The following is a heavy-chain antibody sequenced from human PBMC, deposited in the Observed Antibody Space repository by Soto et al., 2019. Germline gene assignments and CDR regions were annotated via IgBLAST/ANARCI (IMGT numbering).Heavy chain of an antibody. CDR3: ARHANTVAANFDL. J-gene: IGHJ4*02. V-gene: IGHV5-51*01. D-gene: IGHD4-17*01. Sequence: PGESLKISCQVSGYTFTIYWIGWVRQMPGKGLEWMGIIYPSDSDTRYSPSFQGQVTISADQSINTAYLQWDSLKASDTAIYYCARHANTVAANFDLWGQGTRVTVSS. CDR1: GYTFTIYW. CDR2: IYPSDSDT.